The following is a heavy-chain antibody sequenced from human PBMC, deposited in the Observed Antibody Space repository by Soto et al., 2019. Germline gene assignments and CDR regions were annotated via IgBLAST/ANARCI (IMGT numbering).Heavy chain of an antibody. CDR2: INHSGST. CDR3: ARVVVAMKIVDY. D-gene: IGHD2-15*01. V-gene: IGHV4-34*01. J-gene: IGHJ4*02. CDR1: GGSFSGYY. Sequence: PSEALSLTCGGYGGSFSGYYWSWIRQPPGKGLEWIGEINHSGSTNYNPSLKSRVTISVDTSKNQFSLKLSSVTAADTAVYYCARVVVAMKIVDYWGQGTLVTVSS.